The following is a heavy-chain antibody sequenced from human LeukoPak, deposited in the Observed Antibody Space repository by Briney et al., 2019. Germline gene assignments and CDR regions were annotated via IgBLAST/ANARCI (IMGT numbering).Heavy chain of an antibody. D-gene: IGHD1-7*01. Sequence: GGCLRLSCAASGFTFSDAWMSWVRQAPGKGLEWVGRIKTKTDGGTTDYAAPVKGRFSISRDDSKSTLYLQMNSLETEDTAVYYCAAGTGTSDFDYWGQGTLVTVSS. CDR2: IKTKTDGGTT. CDR3: AAGTGTSDFDY. J-gene: IGHJ4*02. CDR1: GFTFSDAW. V-gene: IGHV3-15*01.